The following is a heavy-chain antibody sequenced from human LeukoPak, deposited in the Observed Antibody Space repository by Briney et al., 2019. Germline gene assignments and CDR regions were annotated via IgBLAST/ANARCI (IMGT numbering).Heavy chain of an antibody. V-gene: IGHV3-23*01. CDR2: ITGSGGNT. CDR1: GFTFSNYA. D-gene: IGHD3-9*01. CDR3: AKWGDFDVLTGYYVPDF. J-gene: IGHJ4*02. Sequence: PGASLRLSCAASGFTFSNYAMSWVRQAPGKGLEWVSAITGSGGNTYYADSVKGRFTISRDNYKNTLYLQMNSLRDEDTAVYYCAKWGDFDVLTGYYVPDFWGQGTLVTVSS.